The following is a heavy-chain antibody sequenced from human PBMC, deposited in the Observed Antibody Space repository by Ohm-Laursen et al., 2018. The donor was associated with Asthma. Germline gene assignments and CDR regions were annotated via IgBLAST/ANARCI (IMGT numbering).Heavy chain of an antibody. CDR3: ASAEYYYDSSGYLGY. J-gene: IGHJ4*02. Sequence: SVKVSCKASGYTFTSYYMHWVRQAPGQGLEWMGIINPSGGSTSYAQKFQGRVTMTRDTSTSTVYMELSSLRSEDTAVYYCASAEYYYDSSGYLGYWGQGTLVTVSS. D-gene: IGHD3-22*01. V-gene: IGHV1-46*01. CDR1: GYTFTSYY. CDR2: INPSGGST.